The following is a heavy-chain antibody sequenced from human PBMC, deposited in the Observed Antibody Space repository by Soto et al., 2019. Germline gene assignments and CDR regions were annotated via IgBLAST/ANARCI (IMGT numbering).Heavy chain of an antibody. J-gene: IGHJ3*02. V-gene: IGHV1-69*01. Sequence: QVQLVQSGAEVKKPGSSVKVSCKASGGTFSSYAISWVRQAPGQGLEWMGGIIPIFGTANYAQKFQGRVTITADESTSTAYMELSSLRSEDTAVYYCAREGSHIVVVPALGGDAFDIWGQGTMVTVSS. CDR3: AREGSHIVVVPALGGDAFDI. CDR1: GGTFSSYA. CDR2: IIPIFGTA. D-gene: IGHD2-21*01.